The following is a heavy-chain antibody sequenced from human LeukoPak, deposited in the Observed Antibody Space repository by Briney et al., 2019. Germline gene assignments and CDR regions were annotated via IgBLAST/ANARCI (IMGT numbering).Heavy chain of an antibody. V-gene: IGHV3-NL1*01. CDR1: GFTFSSYG. CDR3: ARDPTEAGDFDY. D-gene: IGHD6-13*01. J-gene: IGHJ4*02. CDR2: IYSGGST. Sequence: GGSLRLSCAASGFTFSSYGMHWVRQAPGKGLEWVSVIYSGGSTYYADSVKGRFTISRDNSKNTLYLQMNSLRAEDTAVYYCARDPTEAGDFDYWGQGTLVTVSS.